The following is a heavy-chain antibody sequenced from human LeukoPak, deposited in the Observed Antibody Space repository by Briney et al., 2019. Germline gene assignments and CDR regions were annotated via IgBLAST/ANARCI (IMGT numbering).Heavy chain of an antibody. CDR2: IYNAATT. D-gene: IGHD1-20*01. CDR3: ARDQFRSIIGDQWHYDPFDI. J-gene: IGHJ3*02. Sequence: SETLSLTCAVSGGSISNYYWTWIRQPPGKGLEWLGFIYNAATTNYNPSLKSRVTISVDTSKNQFSLKLSSVTAADTAVYYCARDQFRSIIGDQWHYDPFDIWGQGTMVTVSS. CDR1: GGSISNYY. V-gene: IGHV4-4*08.